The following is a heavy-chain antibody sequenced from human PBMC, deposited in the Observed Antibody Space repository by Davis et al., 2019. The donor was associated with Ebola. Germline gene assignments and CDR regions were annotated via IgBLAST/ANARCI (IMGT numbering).Heavy chain of an antibody. Sequence: GESLKISCAASGFSFSSFGMHWVRQAPRQGLEWVAFLQHGGTRKNYANSVRGRFTISRDNSKNTLYLQMNSLRAEDTAVYYCAKAHFDWLLYYYYYYGMDVWGQGTTVTVS. CDR2: LQHGGTRK. CDR3: AKAHFDWLLYYYYYYGMDV. V-gene: IGHV3-30*02. CDR1: GFSFSSFG. J-gene: IGHJ6*02. D-gene: IGHD3-9*01.